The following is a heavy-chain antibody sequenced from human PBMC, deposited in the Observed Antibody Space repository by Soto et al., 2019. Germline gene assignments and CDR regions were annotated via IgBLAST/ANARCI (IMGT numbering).Heavy chain of an antibody. D-gene: IGHD5-12*01. CDR2: INHSGST. J-gene: IGHJ4*02. CDR1: GGSFSGYY. CDR3: ARGVAIVANRPFDY. Sequence: QVQLQQWGAGLLKPSEILSLTCAVYGGSFSGYYWSWIRQPPGKGLEWIGEINHSGSTNYNPSLKSRVTISVDTSKNQFSLKLSSVTAADTAVYYCARGVAIVANRPFDYWGQGTLVTVSS. V-gene: IGHV4-34*01.